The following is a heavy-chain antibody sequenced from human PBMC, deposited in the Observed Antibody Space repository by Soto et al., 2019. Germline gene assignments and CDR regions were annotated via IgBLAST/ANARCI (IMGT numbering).Heavy chain of an antibody. CDR1: GGSFSSDSFI. J-gene: IGHJ6*02. CDR2: INYSGTT. Sequence: SETLSLTCTVSGGSFSSDSFIWSWVRQFPGKGLEWIGYINYSGTTYYNPSLRSRITMSVDTSKNQFSLNLSSVTAADTAVYYCARDHKWDGMDVWGQGTTVTVSS. D-gene: IGHD1-26*01. CDR3: ARDHKWDGMDV. V-gene: IGHV4-31*03.